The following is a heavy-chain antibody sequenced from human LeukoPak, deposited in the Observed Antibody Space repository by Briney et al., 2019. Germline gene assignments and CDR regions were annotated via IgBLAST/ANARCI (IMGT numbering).Heavy chain of an antibody. Sequence: GGSLRLSGAASGFTFSSYSMNWVRQAPGKGLEWVSSISSSSSYIYYADSVKGRFTISRDNAKNSLYLQMNSLRAEDTAVYYCARAKSYSGYYFDYWGQGTLVTVSS. J-gene: IGHJ4*02. V-gene: IGHV3-21*01. CDR2: ISSSSSYI. CDR1: GFTFSSYS. D-gene: IGHD6-13*01. CDR3: ARAKSYSGYYFDY.